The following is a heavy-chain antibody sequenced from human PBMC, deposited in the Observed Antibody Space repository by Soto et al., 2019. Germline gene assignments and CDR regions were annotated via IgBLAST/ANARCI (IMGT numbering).Heavy chain of an antibody. CDR1: GFTFSSYS. Sequence: PGGSLRLSCAASGFTFSSYSMNWVRQAPGKGLEWVSYISSSSSTIYYADSVKGRFTISRDNAKNSLYLQMNSLRDEDTAVYYCARDPIAAAGGYYYYGMDVWGQGTTVTV. CDR2: ISSSSSTI. CDR3: ARDPIAAAGGYYYYGMDV. J-gene: IGHJ6*02. V-gene: IGHV3-48*02. D-gene: IGHD6-13*01.